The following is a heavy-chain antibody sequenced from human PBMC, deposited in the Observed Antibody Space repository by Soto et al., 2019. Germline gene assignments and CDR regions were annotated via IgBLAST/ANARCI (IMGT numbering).Heavy chain of an antibody. V-gene: IGHV3-23*01. D-gene: IGHD6-19*01. J-gene: IGHJ4*02. Sequence: EVQLLESGGGLVQPGGSLRLSCAASGFTFSSYAMSWVRQAPGKGLEWVSAISGSGGSTYYADSVKGRFTISRDNSKNKPYLQMHSLRAGDTAVYYCAKYRYSSGWPFDYWGQGTLVTVSS. CDR2: ISGSGGST. CDR3: AKYRYSSGWPFDY. CDR1: GFTFSSYA.